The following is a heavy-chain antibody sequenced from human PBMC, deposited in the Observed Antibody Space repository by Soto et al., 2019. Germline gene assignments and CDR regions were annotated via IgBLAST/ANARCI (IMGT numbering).Heavy chain of an antibody. CDR3: ASNRLFRGCSGYYYDGMDF. D-gene: IGHD3-10*02. J-gene: IGHJ6*02. V-gene: IGHV4-30-4*01. CDR2: IYYSGST. CDR1: GGSISSGDYY. Sequence: SETLSLTCTVSGGSISSGDYYWSWIRQPPGKGLEWIGYIYYSGSTYYNPSLKSRVTISVDTSKNQFSLKLSSVTAADTAVYYCASNRLFRGCSGYYYDGMDFWGQGTSVTGS.